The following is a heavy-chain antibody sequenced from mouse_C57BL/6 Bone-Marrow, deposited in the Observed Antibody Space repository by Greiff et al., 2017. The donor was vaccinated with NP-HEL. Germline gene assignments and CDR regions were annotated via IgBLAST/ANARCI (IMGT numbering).Heavy chain of an antibody. Sequence: EVKLQESGAELVRPGASVKLSCTASGFNIKDDYMHWVKQRPEQGLEWIGWIDPENGDTEYASKFQGKATITADTSSNTAYLQLSSLTSEDTAVYYCTKRAYDSNLYAMDYWGQGTSVTVSS. CDR1: GFNIKDDY. V-gene: IGHV14-4*01. CDR3: TKRAYDSNLYAMDY. J-gene: IGHJ4*01. D-gene: IGHD2-5*01. CDR2: IDPENGDT.